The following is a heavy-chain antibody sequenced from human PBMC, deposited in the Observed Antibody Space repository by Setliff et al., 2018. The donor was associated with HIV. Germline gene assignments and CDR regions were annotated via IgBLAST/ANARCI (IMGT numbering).Heavy chain of an antibody. V-gene: IGHV4-61*09. D-gene: IGHD3-22*01. J-gene: IGHJ6*03. Sequence: SETLSLTCTVSGGSVSSGSYYWSWIRQPAGKGLEWIGHIYTSGSTNYNPSLKSRVTISVDTSKNQFSLKLGSVTAADTAVYYCARDHPANYYDSSGYPLYYYYMDVWGKGTTVTVSS. CDR1: GGSVSSGSYY. CDR3: ARDHPANYYDSSGYPLYYYYMDV. CDR2: IYTSGST.